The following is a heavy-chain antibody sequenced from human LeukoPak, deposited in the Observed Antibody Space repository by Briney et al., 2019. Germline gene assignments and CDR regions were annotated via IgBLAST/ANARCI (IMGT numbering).Heavy chain of an antibody. V-gene: IGHV3-30*02. CDR3: AKFDNRIVGAASFNY. CDR1: GFTFSSYG. D-gene: IGHD1-26*01. Sequence: GGSLRLSCAASGFTFSSYGMHWVRQAPGKGLEWVAFIRFDGSNKYYADSVKGRLTISRDNSKNTLYLQMNSLRGEDTAVYYCAKFDNRIVGAASFNYWGQGTLVTVSS. J-gene: IGHJ4*02. CDR2: IRFDGSNK.